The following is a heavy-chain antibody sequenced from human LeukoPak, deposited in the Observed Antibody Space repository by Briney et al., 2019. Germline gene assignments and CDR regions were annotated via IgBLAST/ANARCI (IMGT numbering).Heavy chain of an antibody. V-gene: IGHV3-23*01. J-gene: IGHJ4*02. CDR1: GFTFSSYG. D-gene: IGHD3-10*01. Sequence: GGSLRLSCAASGFTFSSYGMSWVRQAPGKGLEWVSDISGSGGRTYYVDSVKGRFTISSDNGKNMLYLQMNSLRAEDTAVYYCAKGPRTVRFGDRHKGIFDYWGQGTLVTVSS. CDR2: ISGSGGRT. CDR3: AKGPRTVRFGDRHKGIFDY.